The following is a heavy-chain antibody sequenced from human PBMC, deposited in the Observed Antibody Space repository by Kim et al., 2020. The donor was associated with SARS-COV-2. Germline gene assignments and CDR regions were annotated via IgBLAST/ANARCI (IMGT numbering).Heavy chain of an antibody. J-gene: IGHJ4*02. Sequence: GGSLRLSCAASGFTFSSYGMHWVRQAPGKGLEWVAVISYDGSNKYYADSVKGRFTISRDNSKNTLYLQMNSLRAEDTAVYYCAKDLVVAVAGTLGFDYWGQGTLVTVSS. CDR3: AKDLVVAVAGTLGFDY. CDR1: GFTFSSYG. V-gene: IGHV3-30*18. D-gene: IGHD6-19*01. CDR2: ISYDGSNK.